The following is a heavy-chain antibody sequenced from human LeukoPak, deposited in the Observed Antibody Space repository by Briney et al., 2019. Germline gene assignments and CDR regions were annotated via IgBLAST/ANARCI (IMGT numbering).Heavy chain of an antibody. Sequence: GGSLRLSCAASGLTFSGYSMNWVRQAPAKGLEWVSSISSSSSYIYYADSVKGRFTIPRDNARNSLYLQMNSLRAEDTAVYYCARDLFSSYYDTSGYSAFDYWGQGTLVTVSS. V-gene: IGHV3-21*01. CDR2: ISSSSSYI. CDR3: ARDLFSSYYDTSGYSAFDY. J-gene: IGHJ4*02. CDR1: GLTFSGYS. D-gene: IGHD3-22*01.